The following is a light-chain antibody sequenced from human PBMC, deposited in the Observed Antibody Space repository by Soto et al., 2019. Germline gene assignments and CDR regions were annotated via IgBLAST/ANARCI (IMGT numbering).Light chain of an antibody. CDR2: GAS. Sequence: EIVLTQSPGTLSLSPGERATLSCRASQSVRSSYLAWYQQKPGQAPRLLIYGASSRATGIPDRFSGSGSGTDFTLTISRLEPEDYAVYYCQQYGSSRFTFGPGTKVDI. CDR3: QQYGSSRFT. V-gene: IGKV3-20*01. J-gene: IGKJ3*01. CDR1: QSVRSSY.